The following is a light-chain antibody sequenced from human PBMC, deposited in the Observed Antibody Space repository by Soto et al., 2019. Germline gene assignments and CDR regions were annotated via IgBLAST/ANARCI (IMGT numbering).Light chain of an antibody. J-gene: IGKJ2*01. Sequence: EIVMTQSPATLSVSPGERATLSCRASQSVSSKLAWYQQKPGQAPRLLIYAASTRATGIPARFSGSGSGTEFTLTIPSLQSEDFLVYYCQQYSNWPPYTFGQGTKLEIK. V-gene: IGKV3-15*01. CDR1: QSVSSK. CDR3: QQYSNWPPYT. CDR2: AAS.